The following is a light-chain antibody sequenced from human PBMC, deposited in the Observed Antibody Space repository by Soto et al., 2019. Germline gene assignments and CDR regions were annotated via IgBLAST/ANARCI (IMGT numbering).Light chain of an antibody. CDR3: QQYDSWPPLYT. Sequence: EILMTQSPAILSVSPGERATLSCRASQSVNNRLAWYQQRPGQTPRLLIHRASTRATGIPARFSGSGSGTEFTLTISSLQSEDSAVYYCQQYDSWPPLYTFGQGTKLEI. CDR2: RAS. V-gene: IGKV3-15*01. J-gene: IGKJ2*01. CDR1: QSVNNR.